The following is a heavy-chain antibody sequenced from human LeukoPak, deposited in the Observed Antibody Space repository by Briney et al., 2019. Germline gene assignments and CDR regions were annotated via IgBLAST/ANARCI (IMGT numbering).Heavy chain of an antibody. J-gene: IGHJ2*01. D-gene: IGHD3-10*01. CDR3: ARGTEGRRERGVRGRYWYFDL. CDR1: GGSFSGYY. Sequence: SETPSLTCAVYGGSFSGYYWSWIRQPPGKGLEWIGEIDHSGSTNYNPSLKSRVTISVDTSKKQFSLKLSSVTAADTAVYYCARGTEGRRERGVRGRYWYFDLWGRGTLVIVSS. CDR2: IDHSGST. V-gene: IGHV4-34*01.